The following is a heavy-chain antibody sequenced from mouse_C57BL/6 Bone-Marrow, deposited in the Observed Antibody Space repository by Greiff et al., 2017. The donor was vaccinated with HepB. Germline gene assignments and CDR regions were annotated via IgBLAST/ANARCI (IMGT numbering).Heavy chain of an antibody. CDR3: ATYYDHHYYAMDY. CDR2: IDPSDSYT. D-gene: IGHD2-10*01. V-gene: IGHV1-59*01. Sequence: QVQLQQPGAELVRPGTSVNLSCKASGYTFTSYWLHWVKQRHGQGLEWMGVIDPSDSYTNYNQKFKGKATLTVDTSSSTAYMQLSSLTSEDSAVYYCATYYDHHYYAMDYWGQGTSVTVSS. CDR1: GYTFTSYW. J-gene: IGHJ4*01.